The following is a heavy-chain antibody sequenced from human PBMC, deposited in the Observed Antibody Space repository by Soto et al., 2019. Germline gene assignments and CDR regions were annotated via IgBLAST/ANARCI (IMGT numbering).Heavy chain of an antibody. J-gene: IGHJ4*02. Sequence: GGSLRLSCAASGFTFTSYGMHWVRQASGKGLEWVAVIWYDGSNKYYADSVKGRFTISRDNSKNTLYLQMNSLRAEDTAVYYCARGLCGGDCSFDYWGQGTLVTVSS. CDR2: IWYDGSNK. CDR3: ARGLCGGDCSFDY. CDR1: GFTFTSYG. D-gene: IGHD2-21*02. V-gene: IGHV3-33*01.